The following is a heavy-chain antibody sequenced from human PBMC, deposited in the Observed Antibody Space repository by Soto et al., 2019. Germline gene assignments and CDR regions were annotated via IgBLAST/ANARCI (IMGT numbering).Heavy chain of an antibody. J-gene: IGHJ5*02. V-gene: IGHV3-23*01. Sequence: GGSLRLSCKASGFIFSNYAMSWVRQAPGKGLQWVSAIGGSGGDTYYADSVKGRFTISRDNSKNTLYLQMNSLRAEDTAVYYCAKGCIAVAGTCFDPWGQGTLVTVSS. CDR3: AKGCIAVAGTCFDP. D-gene: IGHD6-19*01. CDR2: IGGSGGDT. CDR1: GFIFSNYA.